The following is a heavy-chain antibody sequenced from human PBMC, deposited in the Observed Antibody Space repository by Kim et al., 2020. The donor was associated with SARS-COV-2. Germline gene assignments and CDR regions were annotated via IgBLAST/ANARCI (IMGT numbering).Heavy chain of an antibody. Sequence: GGSLRLSCAASGFTFSSYAMHWVRQAPGKGLEWVAVISYDGSNKYYADSVKGRFTISRDNSKNTLYLQMNSLRAEDTAVYYCARSLGGSGSYYNDPAAPYYYYGMDVWGQGTTVTVSS. CDR1: GFTFSSYA. CDR3: ARSLGGSGSYYNDPAAPYYYYGMDV. D-gene: IGHD3-10*01. V-gene: IGHV3-30*04. CDR2: ISYDGSNK. J-gene: IGHJ6*02.